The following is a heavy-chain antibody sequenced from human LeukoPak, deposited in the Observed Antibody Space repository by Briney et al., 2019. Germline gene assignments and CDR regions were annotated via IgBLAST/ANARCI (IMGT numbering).Heavy chain of an antibody. CDR3: VGDRGYSTFDY. D-gene: IGHD4-23*01. J-gene: IGHJ4*02. CDR2: MKEDGGET. V-gene: IGHV3-7*01. CDR1: GFPSSIYW. Sequence: GGSLRLSCAGSGFPSSIYWMAWVRQAPGEVLEWVANMKEDGGETNYVDSVKGRFTISRDNAKNSLDRQMNSLRLDATAVYYCVGDRGYSTFDYWGQGTLVIVSS.